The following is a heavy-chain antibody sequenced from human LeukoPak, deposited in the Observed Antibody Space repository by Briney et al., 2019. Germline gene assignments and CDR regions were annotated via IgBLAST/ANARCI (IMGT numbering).Heavy chain of an antibody. CDR3: AKDIGRFPHALDI. J-gene: IGHJ3*02. V-gene: IGHV3-9*01. CDR2: ISWNSGSI. D-gene: IGHD2-21*01. CDR1: GFTFDDYA. Sequence: GRSLRLSCAASGFTFDDYAMHWVRQAPGKGLEWVPGISWNSGSIGYADSVKGRFTISRDNAKNSLYLQMNSLRAEDTALYYCAKDIGRFPHALDIWGQGTMVTVSS.